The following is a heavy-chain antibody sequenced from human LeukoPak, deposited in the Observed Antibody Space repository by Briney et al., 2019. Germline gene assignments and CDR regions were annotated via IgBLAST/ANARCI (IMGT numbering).Heavy chain of an antibody. D-gene: IGHD1-26*01. CDR1: GGSISSSSYY. Sequence: SETLSLTCTVSGGSISSSSYYWGWIRQPPGKGLEWIGSIYYSGSTYYNPSLKSRVTISVDTSKNQFSLKLSSVTAADTAVYYCARDRRPIVGATYLKWAYFDYWGQGILVTVSS. V-gene: IGHV4-39*07. J-gene: IGHJ4*02. CDR2: IYYSGST. CDR3: ARDRRPIVGATYLKWAYFDY.